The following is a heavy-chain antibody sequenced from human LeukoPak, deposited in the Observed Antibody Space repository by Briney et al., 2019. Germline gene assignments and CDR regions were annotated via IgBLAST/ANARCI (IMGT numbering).Heavy chain of an antibody. Sequence: GGSLRLSCAASGFTFSSYGMHWVRQAPGKGLEWAAFISHDGSKKYYADSVKGRFTISRDNSKNTLYLQMNSLRGEDTAVYHCANGRGSDYWGQGTLVTVSS. J-gene: IGHJ4*02. V-gene: IGHV3-30*18. CDR2: ISHDGSKK. CDR1: GFTFSSYG. CDR3: ANGRGSDY.